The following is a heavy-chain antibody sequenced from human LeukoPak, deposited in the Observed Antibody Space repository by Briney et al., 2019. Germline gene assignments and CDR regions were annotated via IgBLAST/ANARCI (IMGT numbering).Heavy chain of an antibody. Sequence: ASVKVSCKASGYTFTDYYMQWVRQAPGQGLEWMGWINPKSGGTNYAQKFQGRVTMTRDTSISTAYMELGSLRSDDTAMYYCARDYQYYASGSSKKAFDYWGQGTLVTVSS. CDR1: GYTFTDYY. V-gene: IGHV1-2*02. CDR3: ARDYQYYASGSSKKAFDY. CDR2: INPKSGGT. D-gene: IGHD3-10*01. J-gene: IGHJ4*02.